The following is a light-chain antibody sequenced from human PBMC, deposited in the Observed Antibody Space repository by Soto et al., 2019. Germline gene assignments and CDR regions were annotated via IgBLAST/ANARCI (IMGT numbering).Light chain of an antibody. CDR1: SSNIGSNT. CDR2: SNN. Sequence: QSVLTQPPSASGTPGQRVTISCSGSSSNIGSNTVNWYQHLPGKAPNVLIYSNNQRSSGVPDRFSGSKSGISASLAISGRQSEDEPDYYWAAWSNTLKGVVFGGGTKATVL. V-gene: IGLV1-44*01. CDR3: AAWSNTLKGVV. J-gene: IGLJ2*01.